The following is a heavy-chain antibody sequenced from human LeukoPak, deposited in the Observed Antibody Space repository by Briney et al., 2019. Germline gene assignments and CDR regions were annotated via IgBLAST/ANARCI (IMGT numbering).Heavy chain of an antibody. Sequence: GRSLRLSCAASGFTFDDYGMSWVRQAPGKGLEWVSGINWNGGTIGYADSVQGRFTISRDNAKNSLYLQMNSLRAEDTALYYCARLLSSGTTRNNWFDPWGQGTLVTVSS. J-gene: IGHJ5*02. CDR2: INWNGGTI. CDR3: ARLLSSGTTRNNWFDP. V-gene: IGHV3-20*04. D-gene: IGHD1-1*01. CDR1: GFTFDDYG.